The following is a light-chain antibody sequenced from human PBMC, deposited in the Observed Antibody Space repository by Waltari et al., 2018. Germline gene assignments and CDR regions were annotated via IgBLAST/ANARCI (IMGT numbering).Light chain of an antibody. V-gene: IGKV1-13*02. CDR1: QGISSA. Sequence: AIQLTQSPSSLSASVADRVTITSRASQGISSALAWYQPKPGKAPKVLIYDASSLESGVPSRFRGSGSGTYFTLTISSLQPEDFASYCCQQFNSFPFTFGLGTRLDIK. CDR2: DAS. CDR3: QQFNSFPFT. J-gene: IGKJ5*01.